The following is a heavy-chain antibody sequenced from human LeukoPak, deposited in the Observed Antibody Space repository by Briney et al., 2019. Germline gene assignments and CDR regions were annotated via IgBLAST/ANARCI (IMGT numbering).Heavy chain of an antibody. D-gene: IGHD3-22*01. V-gene: IGHV4-34*01. CDR3: ARDRWYDSSGYYHFDY. CDR1: GGSFSGYY. CDR2: INHSGST. J-gene: IGHJ4*02. Sequence: PSETLSLTCAVYGGSFSGYYWSWIRQPPGKGLEWIGEINHSGSTNYNPSLKSRVTISVDTSMNQFSLKLSSVTAADTAVYYCARDRWYDSSGYYHFDYWGQGTLVTVSS.